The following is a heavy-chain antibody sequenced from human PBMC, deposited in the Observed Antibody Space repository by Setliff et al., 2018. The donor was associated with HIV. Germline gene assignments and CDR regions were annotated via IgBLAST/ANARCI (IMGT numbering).Heavy chain of an antibody. CDR1: GYDFTAYW. Sequence: PGESLKISCEGSGYDFTAYWIAWVRQMPGKGLEWMGIIYHSESPNYSPSLKSRATILLDRSKEQLSLKLTSVTAADTAIYYCARGYYHDYKGHGGGFDVWGQGTMVTVSS. D-gene: IGHD3-3*01. CDR2: IYHSESP. J-gene: IGHJ3*01. CDR3: ARGYYHDYKGHGGGFDV. V-gene: IGHV5-51*01.